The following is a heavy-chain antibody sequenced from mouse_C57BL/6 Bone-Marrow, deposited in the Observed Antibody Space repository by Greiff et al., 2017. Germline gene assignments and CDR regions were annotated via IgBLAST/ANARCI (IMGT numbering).Heavy chain of an antibody. J-gene: IGHJ2*01. Sequence: EVQLQQSGPELVKPGASVKISCKASGYTFTDYYMNWVKQSHGKSLEWIGDINPNNGGTSYNQKFKGKATLTVDKSSSTAYMELRSLTSEDSAVYYCASVYDGYYAGDWGQGTTLTVSS. V-gene: IGHV1-26*01. CDR2: INPNNGGT. CDR1: GYTFTDYY. D-gene: IGHD2-3*01. CDR3: ASVYDGYYAGD.